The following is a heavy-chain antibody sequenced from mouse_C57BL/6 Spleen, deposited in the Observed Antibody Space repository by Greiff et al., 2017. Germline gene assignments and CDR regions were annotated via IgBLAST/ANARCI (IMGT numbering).Heavy chain of an antibody. Sequence: EVMLVESGGGLVKPGGSLKLSCAASGFTFSSYAMSWVRQTPEKRLEWVATISDGGSYTYYPDNVKGRFTISRDNAKNNLYLQMSHLKSEDTAMYYCARDRGANWDWYCDVWGTGTTVTVSS. CDR2: ISDGGSYT. D-gene: IGHD4-1*01. J-gene: IGHJ1*03. CDR1: GFTFSSYA. CDR3: ARDRGANWDWYCDV. V-gene: IGHV5-4*01.